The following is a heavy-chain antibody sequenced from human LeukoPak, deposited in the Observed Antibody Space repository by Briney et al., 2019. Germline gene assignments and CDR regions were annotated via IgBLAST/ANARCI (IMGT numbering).Heavy chain of an antibody. CDR2: ISGSGGST. Sequence: GGSLRLSCAASGFTFSSYAMSWVRQAPGKGLEWVSAISGSGGSTYYADSVKGRSTISRDNSKNTLYLQMNSLRAEDTAVYYCAKDVKYQLLCDYWGQGTLVTVSS. J-gene: IGHJ4*02. D-gene: IGHD2-2*01. CDR3: AKDVKYQLLCDY. CDR1: GFTFSSYA. V-gene: IGHV3-23*01.